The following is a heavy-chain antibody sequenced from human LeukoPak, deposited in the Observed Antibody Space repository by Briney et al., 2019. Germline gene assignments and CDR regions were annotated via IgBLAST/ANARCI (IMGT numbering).Heavy chain of an antibody. CDR3: TRWDCTTTGCYPFDY. V-gene: IGHV3-73*01. J-gene: IGHJ4*02. D-gene: IGHD2-2*01. Sequence: AGGSLRLSCAASGFTFSGSAIHWVRQASGKGLEWVGRIRDKANSYATAYIASVKGRSTISRDDSKNTAYLQMSSLKTEDTAVYYCTRWDCTTTGCYPFDYWGQGTLVTVSS. CDR2: IRDKANSYAT. CDR1: GFTFSGSA.